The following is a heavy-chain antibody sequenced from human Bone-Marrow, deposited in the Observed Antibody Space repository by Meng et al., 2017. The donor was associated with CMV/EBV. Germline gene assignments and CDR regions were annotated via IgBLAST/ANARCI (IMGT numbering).Heavy chain of an antibody. CDR2: IYYSGST. V-gene: IGHV4-30-4*08. J-gene: IGHJ4*02. Sequence: SETLSLTCTVSGGSISSGDYYWSWIRQPPGKGLEWIGYIYYSGSTYYNPSLKSRVTISVDTSKNQFSLKLSSVTAADTAVYYCARGNWANYFDYWGQGTLVTGSS. CDR3: ARGNWANYFDY. CDR1: GGSISSGDYY. D-gene: IGHD7-27*01.